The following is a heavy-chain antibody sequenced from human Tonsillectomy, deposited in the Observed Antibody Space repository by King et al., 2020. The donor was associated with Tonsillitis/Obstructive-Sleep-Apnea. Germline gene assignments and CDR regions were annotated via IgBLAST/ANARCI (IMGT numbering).Heavy chain of an antibody. J-gene: IGHJ6*03. CDR1: GFTFSSYW. V-gene: IGHV3-7*01. CDR3: AREGYYDCSGYYYAYYYYYMDV. D-gene: IGHD3-22*01. Sequence: VQLVESGGGLVQPGGSLRLSCAASGFTFSSYWMSWVRQAPGKGLEWVANIKQDGSEKYYVDSVKGRFTISRDNAKNSLYLQMNSLRAEDTAVYYCAREGYYDCSGYYYAYYYYYMDVWGKGTTVTVSS. CDR2: IKQDGSEK.